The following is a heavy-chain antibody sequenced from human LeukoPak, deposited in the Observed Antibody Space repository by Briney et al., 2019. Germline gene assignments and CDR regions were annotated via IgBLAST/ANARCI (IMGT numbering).Heavy chain of an antibody. CDR2: IWYDGSNK. CDR3: AKDSSYYYYGMDV. Sequence: GGSLRLSCAASGFTFSSYGMHWVRQAPGKGLEWVAVIWYDGSNKYYADSVKGRFTISRDNSKNTLYLQMNSLRAEDTAVYYCAKDSSYYYYGMDVWGQGTTVTVSS. CDR1: GFTFSSYG. V-gene: IGHV3-33*06. D-gene: IGHD6-6*01. J-gene: IGHJ6*02.